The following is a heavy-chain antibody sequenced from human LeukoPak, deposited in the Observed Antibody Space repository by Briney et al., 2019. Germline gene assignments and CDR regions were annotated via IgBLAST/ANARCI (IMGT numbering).Heavy chain of an antibody. Sequence: GGSLRLSCAASGFTFDDYAMHWVRQVPGKGLEWVSGISWNSGIIDYADSMKGRFTISRDNAKNSLYLQMNSLRAEDTALYYCAKVLKMIAVAGPFDSWGQGTLVTVSS. CDR1: GFTFDDYA. D-gene: IGHD6-19*01. J-gene: IGHJ4*02. V-gene: IGHV3-9*01. CDR3: AKVLKMIAVAGPFDS. CDR2: ISWNSGII.